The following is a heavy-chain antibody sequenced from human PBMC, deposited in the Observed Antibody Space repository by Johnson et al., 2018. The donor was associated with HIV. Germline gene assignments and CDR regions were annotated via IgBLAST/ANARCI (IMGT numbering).Heavy chain of an antibody. V-gene: IGHV3-52*01. D-gene: IGHD5-24*01. J-gene: IGHJ3*02. CDR3: AREMGREDDAFDI. CDR2: IKCDGSEK. CDR1: E. Sequence: VQLVESGGGVVQPGGSLRLSCAASEMHWVCQAPEKGLEWVADIKCDGSEKYYADSVKGRFSISRDNSKNTLYLQMNSLRTEDTAVYYCAREMGREDDAFDIWGQGTMVTVSS.